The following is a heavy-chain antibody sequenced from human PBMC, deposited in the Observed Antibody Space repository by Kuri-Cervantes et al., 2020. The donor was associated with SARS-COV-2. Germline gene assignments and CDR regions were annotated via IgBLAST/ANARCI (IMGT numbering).Heavy chain of an antibody. D-gene: IGHD6-19*01. J-gene: IGHJ5*02. CDR3: AILTGYSSGWYWASWWFDP. CDR2: IYYSGST. V-gene: IGHV4-39*01. Sequence: SETLSLTCTVSGGSISISSYYWGRLREPPGKGLEWIGSIYYSGSTYYNPSLKSRVTISVDTSKNQFSLKLSSVTAADTAVYYCAILTGYSSGWYWASWWFDPWGQGTLVTVSS. CDR1: GGSISISSYY.